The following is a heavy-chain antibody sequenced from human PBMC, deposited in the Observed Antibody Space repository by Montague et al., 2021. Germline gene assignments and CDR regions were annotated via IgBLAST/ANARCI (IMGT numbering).Heavy chain of an antibody. Sequence: SETLSFTCSVSGGSVNGYDWSWVRQPPGKGLEWIGYMRSSGSPNYNPSFKSRLAISIGRSRNQFSLELSFVTAADTAIYFCGRDYWGSIDYWGHGILVTVSS. V-gene: IGHV4-59*02. CDR1: GGSVNGYD. CDR3: GRDYWGSIDY. J-gene: IGHJ4*01. D-gene: IGHD7-27*01. CDR2: MRSSGSP.